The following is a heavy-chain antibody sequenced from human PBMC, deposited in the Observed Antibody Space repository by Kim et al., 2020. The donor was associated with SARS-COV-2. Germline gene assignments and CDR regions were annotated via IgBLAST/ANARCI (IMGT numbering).Heavy chain of an antibody. V-gene: IGHV4-59*01. D-gene: IGHD2-2*01. Sequence: SETLSLTCTVSGGSISSYYWSWIRQPPRKGLEWIGYIYYSGSTNYNPSLKSRVTISVDTSKNQFSLKLSSVTAADTAVYYCARVALGYCSSTRCHKGFDPWGKRTLVTVSS. CDR3: ARVALGYCSSTRCHKGFDP. CDR1: GGSISSYY. J-gene: IGHJ5*02. CDR2: IYYSGST.